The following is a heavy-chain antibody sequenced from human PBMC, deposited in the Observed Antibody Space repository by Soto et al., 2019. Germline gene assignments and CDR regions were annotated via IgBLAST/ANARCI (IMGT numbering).Heavy chain of an antibody. Sequence: GGSLRLSCAASGFTFSSHGMHWVRQAPGKGLEWLAVTGPDGSKKYYADSARGRFTISRDNAKNMLYLQMNSLRAEDTAVYYCTRGHYYGMDVWGQGTTVTVSS. V-gene: IGHV3-33*08. CDR1: GFTFSSHG. J-gene: IGHJ6*02. CDR3: TRGHYYGMDV. CDR2: TGPDGSKK.